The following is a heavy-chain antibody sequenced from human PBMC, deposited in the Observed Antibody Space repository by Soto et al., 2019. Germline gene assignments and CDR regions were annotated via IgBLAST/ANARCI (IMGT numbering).Heavy chain of an antibody. CDR2: ISGSGGST. Sequence: GGSLRLSCAASGFTFSSYAMSWVRQAPGKGLEWVSAISGSGGSTYYADSVKGRFTISRDNSKNTLYLQMNSLRAEDTAVYYCAKSNSSSWFSFSHFDYWGQGTLVTVSS. CDR1: GFTFSSYA. CDR3: AKSNSSSWFSFSHFDY. V-gene: IGHV3-23*01. J-gene: IGHJ4*02. D-gene: IGHD6-13*01.